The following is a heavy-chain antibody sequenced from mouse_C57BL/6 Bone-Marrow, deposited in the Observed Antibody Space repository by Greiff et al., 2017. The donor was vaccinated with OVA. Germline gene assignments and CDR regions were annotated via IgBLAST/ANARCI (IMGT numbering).Heavy chain of an antibody. CDR3: ARDGSFDY. Sequence: EVQLKESGGGLVKPGGSLKLSCAASGFTFSSYAMSWVRQTPEKRLEWVATISDGGSYTYYPDNVKGRFTISRDNAKNNLYLQMSHLKSEDTAMYYCARDGSFDYWGQGTTLTVSS. CDR2: ISDGGSYT. V-gene: IGHV5-4*01. J-gene: IGHJ2*01. CDR1: GFTFSSYA.